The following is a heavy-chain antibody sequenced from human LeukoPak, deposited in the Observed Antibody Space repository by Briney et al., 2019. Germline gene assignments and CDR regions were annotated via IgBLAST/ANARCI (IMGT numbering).Heavy chain of an antibody. CDR1: GGSISSYY. CDR2: IYYSGST. D-gene: IGHD5-24*01. Sequence: SEPLSLTCTVSGGSISSYYWSWLRQPPGKGLEWLGYIYYSGSTNYNPSLKSRVTISVDTSKNQFSLKLSSVTAADTAVYYCARGIEMATIFDYWGQGTLVTVAS. CDR3: ARGIEMATIFDY. V-gene: IGHV4-59*01. J-gene: IGHJ4*02.